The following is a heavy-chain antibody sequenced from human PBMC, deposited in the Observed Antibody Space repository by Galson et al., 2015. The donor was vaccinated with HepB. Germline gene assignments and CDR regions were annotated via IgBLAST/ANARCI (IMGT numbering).Heavy chain of an antibody. CDR1: GFTFSSYS. D-gene: IGHD3-9*01. Sequence: SLRLSCAASGFTFSSYSMNWVRQAPGKGLEWVSYISSSSTIYYADSVKGRFTISRDNAKNSLYLQMNSLRAEDTAVYYCARGGRVVLRYFDWPFIDYWGQGTLVTVSS. CDR2: ISSSSTI. CDR3: ARGGRVVLRYFDWPFIDY. V-gene: IGHV3-48*01. J-gene: IGHJ4*02.